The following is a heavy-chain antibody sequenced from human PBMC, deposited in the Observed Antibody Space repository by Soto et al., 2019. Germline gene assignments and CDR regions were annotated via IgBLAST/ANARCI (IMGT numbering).Heavy chain of an antibody. CDR1: GYTFTSSG. J-gene: IGHJ3*01. CDR3: ARAFFYQGSDSRGYSFEAFDF. Sequence: QVQLVQSGAEVKKPGASVKVSCKASGYTFTSSGMSWVRQAPGQGLEWMGWISARTGSSEYAHRFQGRVTMTTDRSTSTAYMELRSRGSDDTAVYYCARAFFYQGSDSRGYSFEAFDFWGPGTLVTVSS. V-gene: IGHV1-18*01. D-gene: IGHD3-22*01. CDR2: ISARTGSS.